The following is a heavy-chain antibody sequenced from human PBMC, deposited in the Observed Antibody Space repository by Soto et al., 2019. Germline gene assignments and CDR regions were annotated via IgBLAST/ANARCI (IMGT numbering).Heavy chain of an antibody. Sequence: TLSLTCSVSGGFFTYYWSWIRQPPGKGPEWIGFAHYSGTTKYTPSLKSRVTISLDMPKRQFSLNLSSVTAADTAVYFCARGDTGGHFYFDYWGQGALVTVSS. J-gene: IGHJ4*02. CDR3: ARGDTGGHFYFDY. CDR1: GGFFTYY. V-gene: IGHV4-59*01. D-gene: IGHD5-18*01. CDR2: AHYSGTT.